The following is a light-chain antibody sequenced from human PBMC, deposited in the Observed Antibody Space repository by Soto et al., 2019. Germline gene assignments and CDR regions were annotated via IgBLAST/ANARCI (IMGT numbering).Light chain of an antibody. J-gene: IGKJ5*01. CDR3: QQTYSTPIT. Sequence: DIQMTPSPSSLSASVGDRVTITCRASQSVTRYLNWYQRKPGKAPKLLIYTASNLQGGVSSRFTGSGSGTYFTLTISSLQPEDFATYYCQQTYSTPITFGQGTRLEIK. V-gene: IGKV1-39*01. CDR2: TAS. CDR1: QSVTRY.